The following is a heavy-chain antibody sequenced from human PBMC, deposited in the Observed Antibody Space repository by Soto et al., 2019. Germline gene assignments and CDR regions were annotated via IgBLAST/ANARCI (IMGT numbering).Heavy chain of an antibody. V-gene: IGHV4-34*01. CDR2: INHSGST. J-gene: IGHJ6*02. CDR1: GGSFSGYY. Sequence: SETLSLTCAVYGGSFSGYYWSWIRQPPGKGLEWIGEINHSGSTNYNPSLKSRVTISVDTSKNQFSLKLSSVTAADTAVYYCARGTFTMVRGVIYGYYYGMDVWGQGTTVTV. D-gene: IGHD3-10*01. CDR3: ARGTFTMVRGVIYGYYYGMDV.